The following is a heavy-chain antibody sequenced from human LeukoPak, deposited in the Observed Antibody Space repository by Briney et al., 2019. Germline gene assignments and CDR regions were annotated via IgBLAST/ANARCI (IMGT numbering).Heavy chain of an antibody. CDR3: AKDANYYDSSGYLIPFDY. Sequence: GGSRRLSCSASGFTFSRFAMTWVRQLPGRGLEWVSSISGNGHQTYYADSVKGRFSVSRDNSKNILYLQRDSLRADDSALYYCAKDANYYDSSGYLIPFDYWGQGTLVTVSS. V-gene: IGHV3-23*01. CDR2: ISGNGHQT. D-gene: IGHD3-22*01. CDR1: GFTFSRFA. J-gene: IGHJ4*02.